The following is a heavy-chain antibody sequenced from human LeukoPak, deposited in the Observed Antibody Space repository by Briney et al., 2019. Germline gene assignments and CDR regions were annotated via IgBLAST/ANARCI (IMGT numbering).Heavy chain of an antibody. D-gene: IGHD3-16*02. CDR3: AKFESYPNDAFDI. Sequence: SGGSLRLSCAASGFTFSGYSMNWVRQAPGKGLEWVSSISSSSSYIYYADSVKGRFTISRDNAKNSPYLQMNSLRAEDTAVYYCAKFESYPNDAFDIWGQGTMVTVSS. V-gene: IGHV3-21*01. J-gene: IGHJ3*02. CDR2: ISSSSSYI. CDR1: GFTFSGYS.